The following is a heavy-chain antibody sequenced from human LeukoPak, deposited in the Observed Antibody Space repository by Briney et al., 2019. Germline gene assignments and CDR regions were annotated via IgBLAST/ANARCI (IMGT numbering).Heavy chain of an antibody. J-gene: IGHJ6*03. CDR2: IKQDGSEK. D-gene: IGHD6-19*01. Sequence: GGSLTLSCAASGFTFSSYWMSWVRQAPGKGLEWVANIKQDGSEKYYVDSVKGRFTISRDNAKNSPYLQMNSLRADDTAVYYCARTQTNSSGPTYYYYYYMDVWGKGTTVTVSS. V-gene: IGHV3-7*01. CDR3: ARTQTNSSGPTYYYYYYMDV. CDR1: GFTFSSYW.